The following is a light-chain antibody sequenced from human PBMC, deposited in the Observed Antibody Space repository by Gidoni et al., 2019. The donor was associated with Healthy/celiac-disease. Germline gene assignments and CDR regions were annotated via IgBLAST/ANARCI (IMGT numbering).Light chain of an antibody. CDR1: QSVSSY. CDR3: QQRSNWPPGFT. Sequence: EIVLTQSPATLPLSPGERATRSCRASQSVSSYLAWYQQKPGQAPRPLIYDASNRATGIRARYSGSGSGTDFTLTISSLEPEDCAVYYCQQRSNWPPGFTFGPGTKVEIK. V-gene: IGKV3-11*01. J-gene: IGKJ3*01. CDR2: DAS.